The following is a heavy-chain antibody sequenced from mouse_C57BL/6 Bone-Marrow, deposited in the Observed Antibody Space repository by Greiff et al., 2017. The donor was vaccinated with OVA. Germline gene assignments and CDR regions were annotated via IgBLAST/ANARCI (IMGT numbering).Heavy chain of an antibody. D-gene: IGHD3-1*01. V-gene: IGHV14-3*01. CDR2: IDSANGNT. CDR1: GFNIKNTY. J-gene: IGHJ1*03. Sequence: VQLQQSVAELVRPGASVKLFCPASGFNIKNTYMHWVKQRPEQGPEGNGRIDSANGNTKYAPKFQGKATITADTSSNTAYLQLSSLTSEDTAIYYCARRGYDYWYFDVWGTGTTVTVSS. CDR3: ARRGYDYWYFDV.